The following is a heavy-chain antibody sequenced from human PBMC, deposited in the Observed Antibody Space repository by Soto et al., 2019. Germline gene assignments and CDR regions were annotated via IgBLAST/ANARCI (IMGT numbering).Heavy chain of an antibody. J-gene: IGHJ6*02. CDR2: INHSGST. CDR3: ARGFWVTIFGVVIPNYYYYGMDV. V-gene: IGHV4-34*01. CDR1: GGSFSGYY. D-gene: IGHD3-3*01. Sequence: PSETLCLTCAVYGGSFSGYYWSWIRQPPGKGLEWIGEINHSGSTNYNPSLKSRVTISVDTSKNQFSLKLSSVTAADTAVYYCARGFWVTIFGVVIPNYYYYGMDVWGQGTTVTVSS.